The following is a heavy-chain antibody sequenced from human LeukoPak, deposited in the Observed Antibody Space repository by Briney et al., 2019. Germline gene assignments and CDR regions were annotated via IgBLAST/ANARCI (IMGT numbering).Heavy chain of an antibody. Sequence: SETLSLTCAVYGGSFSGYYWSWIRQPPGKGLEWIGEINHSGSTNYNPSPTRRVTISVDTSKNQFSLKLSSVTAADTAVYYCARGSGWGSYPYYYYYYYMDVWGKGTTVTVSS. V-gene: IGHV4-34*01. J-gene: IGHJ6*03. CDR1: GGSFSGYY. CDR3: ARGSGWGSYPYYYYYYYMDV. CDR2: INHSGST. D-gene: IGHD1-26*01.